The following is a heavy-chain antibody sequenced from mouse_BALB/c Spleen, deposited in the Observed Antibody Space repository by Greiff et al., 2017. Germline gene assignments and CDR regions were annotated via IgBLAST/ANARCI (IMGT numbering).Heavy chain of an antibody. V-gene: IGHV3-2*02. CDR3: ARKEGAPFAY. CDR1: GYSITSDYA. CDR2: ISYSGST. Sequence: VQLKESGPGLVKPSQSLSLTCTVTGYSITSDYAWNWIRQFPGNQLEWMGYISYSGSTSYNPSLKSRISITRDTSKNQFFLQLNSVTTEDTATYYCARKEGAPFAYWGQGTLVTVSA. D-gene: IGHD3-1*01. J-gene: IGHJ3*01.